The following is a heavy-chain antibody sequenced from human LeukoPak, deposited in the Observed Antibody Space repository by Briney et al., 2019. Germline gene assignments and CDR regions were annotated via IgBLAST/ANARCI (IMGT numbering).Heavy chain of an antibody. D-gene: IGHD2-15*01. CDR1: GGTFSSYA. V-gene: IGHV1-69*01. J-gene: IGHJ4*01. CDR2: IIPIFGTA. Sequence: SSVKVSCKAYGGTFSSYAISWVRQAPGQGLEWMGGIIPIFGTANYAQRSQGRVTITADESTSTAYMELSSLRSEDTAVYYCARGDSCGLVDYWGHGTLVTVSS. CDR3: ARGDSCGLVDY.